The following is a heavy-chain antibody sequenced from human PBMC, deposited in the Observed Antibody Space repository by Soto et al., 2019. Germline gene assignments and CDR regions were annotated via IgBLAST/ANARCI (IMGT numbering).Heavy chain of an antibody. J-gene: IGHJ3*01. CDR1: GGTFSSYA. Sequence: HVQLVQSGAEVKKPGSSVKVSCKASGGTFSSYAISWVRQDPGQGLEWMGGIIPIFGTANYAQKFQGRVTITADESTSTAYMELSSLRSDDTAVYYCARVGRKYAFELWGQGTMVTVSS. V-gene: IGHV1-69*01. CDR2: IIPIFGTA. CDR3: ARVGRKYAFEL.